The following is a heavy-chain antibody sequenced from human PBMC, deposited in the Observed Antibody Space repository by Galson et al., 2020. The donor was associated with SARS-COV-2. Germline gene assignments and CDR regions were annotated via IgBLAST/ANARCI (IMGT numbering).Heavy chain of an antibody. J-gene: IGHJ6*02. V-gene: IGHV1-2*02. D-gene: IGHD3-10*01. CDR1: GYTFTGYY. Sequence: GESLKISCKASGYTFTGYYMHWVRQAPGQGLEWMGWINPNSGGTNYAQKFQGRVTMTRDTSISTAYMELSRLRSDDTAVYYCAREPTDVLLWFGEKDYYYYYGMDVWGQGTTVTVSS. CDR2: INPNSGGT. CDR3: AREPTDVLLWFGEKDYYYYYGMDV.